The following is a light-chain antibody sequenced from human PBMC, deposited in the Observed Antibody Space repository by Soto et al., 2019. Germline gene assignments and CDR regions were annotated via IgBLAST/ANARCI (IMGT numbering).Light chain of an antibody. CDR1: QNISSY. V-gene: IGKV3-20*01. CDR2: GAS. J-gene: IGKJ1*01. CDR3: QQYGSSRWT. Sequence: EIVLTQSPATLSLSPGERSTLSCRASQNISSYLIWYQQKPGQAPRLLIYGASSRATGIPDRFSGSGSGTDFTLTISRLEPEDFAVYYCQQYGSSRWTFGQGTKVDIK.